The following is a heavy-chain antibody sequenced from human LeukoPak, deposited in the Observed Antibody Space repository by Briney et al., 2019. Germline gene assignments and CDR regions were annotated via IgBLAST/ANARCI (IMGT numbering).Heavy chain of an antibody. CDR1: GFTFSSYA. V-gene: IGHV3-30*04. CDR2: ISYDGSNK. Sequence: GGSLRLSCAASGFTFSSYAMHWVRQAPGKGLEWVAVISYDGSNKYYADSVKGRFTISRDNSKNTLYLQMNSLRAEDTAVYYCARAPTSGYDWYYFDHWGQGTLVTVSS. D-gene: IGHD5-12*01. J-gene: IGHJ4*02. CDR3: ARAPTSGYDWYYFDH.